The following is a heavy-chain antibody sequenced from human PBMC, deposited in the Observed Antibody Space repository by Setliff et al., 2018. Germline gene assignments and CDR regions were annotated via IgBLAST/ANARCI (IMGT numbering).Heavy chain of an antibody. CDR1: GGSISSGGYY. CDR3: ARGIAAALGPFDY. Sequence: SETLSLTCTVSGGSISSGGYYWSWIRQHPGKGLEWIGYIYYSGSTNYNPSLKSRVTISVDTSKNQFSLKLSSVTAADTAVYYCARGIAAALGPFDYWGQGTLVTVSS. V-gene: IGHV4-31*03. CDR2: IYYSGST. J-gene: IGHJ4*02. D-gene: IGHD6-13*01.